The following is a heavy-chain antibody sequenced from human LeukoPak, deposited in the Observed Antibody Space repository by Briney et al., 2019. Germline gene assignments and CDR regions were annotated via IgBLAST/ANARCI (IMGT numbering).Heavy chain of an antibody. CDR3: ANGGTYSSGP. J-gene: IGHJ5*02. D-gene: IGHD3-22*01. V-gene: IGHV3-7*01. CDR2: IKPDGSAQ. Sequence: GGSLRLSCAASGFTFSSYWMSWVRQAPGKGLEWVANIKPDGSAQYYVDSVKGRFTISRDSAKNSLFLQINSLRAEDTAVYYCANGGTYSSGPWGQGTLVTVSS. CDR1: GFTFSSYW.